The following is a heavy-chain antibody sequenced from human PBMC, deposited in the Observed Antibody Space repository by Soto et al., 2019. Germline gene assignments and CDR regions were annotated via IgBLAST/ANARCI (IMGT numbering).Heavy chain of an antibody. J-gene: IGHJ4*02. CDR1: GDSIINGIYY. CDR2: VHYSGTI. Sequence: QVQVQESGPGLVKPSQTLSLTCTVSGDSIINGIYYWTWIRQHPGKGLEWIGHVHYSGTIYYNPSVRSRVTMSVDTSKNQASLELSSVTVADTAVYYCVRGADRYKCGFWGQGTLVTVSS. V-gene: IGHV4-31*03. CDR3: VRGADRYKCGF. D-gene: IGHD2-21*02.